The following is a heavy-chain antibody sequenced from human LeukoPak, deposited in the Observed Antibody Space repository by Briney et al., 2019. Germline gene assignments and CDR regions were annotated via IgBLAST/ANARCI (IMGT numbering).Heavy chain of an antibody. CDR1: GFTFNNFA. CDR3: VKDRDGYNVGRHDF. Sequence: GGSLRLSCVASGFTFNNFAMSWVRQAPGKGLEWVATMSATGGNTYCAGSVRGRFTISRDNSKNTLHLQLNSLRAEDTALYYCVKDRDGYNVGRHDFWGQGTLVTVSS. V-gene: IGHV3-23*01. CDR2: MSATGGNT. J-gene: IGHJ4*02. D-gene: IGHD5-12*01.